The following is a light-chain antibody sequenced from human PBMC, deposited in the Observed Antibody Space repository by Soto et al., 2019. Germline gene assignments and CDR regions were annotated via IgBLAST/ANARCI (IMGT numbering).Light chain of an antibody. CDR1: SSDVGAYNY. Sequence: QSALTQPASVSGSPGQSITISCTGTSSDVGAYNYVSWYQQHPGKAPKLMIYEVTYRPSGVSNRFSGSKSGNTASLTISGLQAEDEADYYCSSYTRSSTLVFGGGTKLTVL. CDR2: EVT. CDR3: SSYTRSSTLV. V-gene: IGLV2-14*01. J-gene: IGLJ3*02.